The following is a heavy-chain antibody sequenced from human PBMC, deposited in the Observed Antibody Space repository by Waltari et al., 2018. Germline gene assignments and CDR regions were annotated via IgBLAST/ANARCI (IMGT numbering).Heavy chain of an antibody. CDR3: AREDIVRATTRRLYGMDV. J-gene: IGHJ6*02. Sequence: QAQLVQSGAGVKKPGASAKVSCKASGYTFTRNGIIWVRQAAGQGLEWMGWMNPNSGNTGYAQNFQGRVTLTSDTSISTVYMELSSLRSEDTAVYYCAREDIVRATTRRLYGMDVWGQGTKVTVSS. CDR2: MNPNSGNT. V-gene: IGHV1-8*01. CDR1: GYTFTRNG. D-gene: IGHD1-26*01.